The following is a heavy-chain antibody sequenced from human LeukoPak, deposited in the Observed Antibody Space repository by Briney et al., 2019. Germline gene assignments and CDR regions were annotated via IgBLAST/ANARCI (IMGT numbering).Heavy chain of an antibody. Sequence: SETLSLTCTVSGGSISSYYWSWIRQPPGKGLEWIGYIYYSGSTNYSPSLKSRVTISVDTSKNQFSLKLSSVTAADTAVYYCARGDLSSGGMGGYYFDYWGQGTLVTVSS. D-gene: IGHD6-19*01. CDR1: GGSISSYY. CDR2: IYYSGST. CDR3: ARGDLSSGGMGGYYFDY. J-gene: IGHJ4*02. V-gene: IGHV4-59*01.